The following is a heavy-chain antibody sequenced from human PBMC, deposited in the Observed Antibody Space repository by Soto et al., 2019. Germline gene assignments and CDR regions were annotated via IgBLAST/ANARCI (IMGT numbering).Heavy chain of an antibody. Sequence: GGSLRLSCAASGFTFSNSDMNWVRQAPGKGLEWVSGVSWNGSRTHYADSVKGRFIISRDNSRNFLYQQMNSLRPEDMAVYYCVSGEKLLRFVELVPYYYYYGMDVWGQGTTVTVSS. D-gene: IGHD3-10*01. CDR1: GFTFSNSD. CDR2: VSWNGSRT. V-gene: IGHV3-35*01. CDR3: VSGEKLLRFVELVPYYYYYGMDV. J-gene: IGHJ6*02.